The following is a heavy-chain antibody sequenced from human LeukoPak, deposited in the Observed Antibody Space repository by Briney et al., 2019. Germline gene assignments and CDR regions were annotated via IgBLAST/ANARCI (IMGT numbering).Heavy chain of an antibody. CDR2: INPNSGDT. D-gene: IGHD2-2*01. Sequence: GASVKVSCKTSGYTFTDYYMHWARQAPGQGLEWMGWINPNSGDTNYAQKFQGRVTMTRDTSTSTVYMELSSLRSEDTAVYYCATGGYCSSTSCYWGQGTLVTVSS. CDR3: ATGGYCSSTSCY. J-gene: IGHJ4*02. CDR1: GYTFTDYY. V-gene: IGHV1-2*02.